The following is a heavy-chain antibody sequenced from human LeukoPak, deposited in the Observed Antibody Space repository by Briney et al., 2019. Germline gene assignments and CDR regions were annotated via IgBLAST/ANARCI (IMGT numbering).Heavy chain of an antibody. CDR1: GYSISSGYY. V-gene: IGHV4-38-2*02. CDR2: IYHSGST. Sequence: SETLSLTCTVSGYSISSGYYWGWIRQPPGKGLEWIGSIYHSGSTYYNPSLKSRVTISVDTSKNQFSLKLSSVTTADTAVYYCARTYYYDSGGYYYIRWFDPWGQGTLVTVSS. J-gene: IGHJ5*02. D-gene: IGHD3-22*01. CDR3: ARTYYYDSGGYYYIRWFDP.